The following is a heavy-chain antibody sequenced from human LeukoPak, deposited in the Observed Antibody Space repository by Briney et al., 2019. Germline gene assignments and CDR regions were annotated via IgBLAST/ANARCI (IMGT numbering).Heavy chain of an antibody. Sequence: SETLSLTCTVSGGSISSSSYYWGWIRRPPGKGLEWIGSIYYSGSTYYNPSLKSRVTISVDTSKNQFSLKLSSVTAADTAVYYCARSRYYDSSSFDPWGQGTLVTVSS. J-gene: IGHJ5*02. CDR1: GGSISSSSYY. V-gene: IGHV4-39*01. CDR3: ARSRYYDSSSFDP. CDR2: IYYSGST. D-gene: IGHD3-22*01.